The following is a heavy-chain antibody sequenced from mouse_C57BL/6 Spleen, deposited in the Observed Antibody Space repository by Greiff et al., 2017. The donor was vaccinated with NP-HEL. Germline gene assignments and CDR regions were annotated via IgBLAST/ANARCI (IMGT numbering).Heavy chain of an antibody. CDR2: IYPGDGDT. CDR3: ARTAQAVGFAY. J-gene: IGHJ3*01. D-gene: IGHD3-2*02. CDR1: GYAFSSSW. V-gene: IGHV1-82*01. Sequence: QVQLQQSGPELVKPGASVKISCKASGYAFSSSWMNWVKQRPGKGLEWIGRIYPGDGDTNYNGKFKGQATLTADKSSSTAYMQLSSLTSEDSAVDFCARTAQAVGFAYWGQGTLVTVSA.